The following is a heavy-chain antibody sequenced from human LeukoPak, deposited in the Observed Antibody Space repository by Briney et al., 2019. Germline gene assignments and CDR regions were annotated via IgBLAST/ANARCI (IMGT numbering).Heavy chain of an antibody. CDR3: AKSRGCSSTSCLVDY. J-gene: IGHJ4*02. D-gene: IGHD2-2*01. CDR1: GFTFSSYG. CDR2: ISYDGSNK. Sequence: GRSLRLSCAASGFTFSSYGMHWVRQAPGKGLEWVAVISYDGSNKYYADSVKGRFTISRDNSKNTLYLQMNSLRAEDTAVYYCAKSRGCSSTSCLVDYWGQGTLVTVPS. V-gene: IGHV3-30*18.